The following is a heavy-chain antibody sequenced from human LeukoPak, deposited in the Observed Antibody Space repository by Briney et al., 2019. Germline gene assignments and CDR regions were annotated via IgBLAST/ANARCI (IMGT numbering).Heavy chain of an antibody. Sequence: GGSLRLSCAASGFTFSGSAMHWVRQASGKGLEWVGRIRSKANSYATAYAASVKGRFTISRDDSKNTAYLQMNSLKTEDTAVYYCTTLLVVVAATGSLNDYWGQGTLVTVSS. J-gene: IGHJ4*02. CDR3: TTLLVVVAATGSLNDY. CDR1: GFTFSGSA. CDR2: IRSKANSYAT. V-gene: IGHV3-73*01. D-gene: IGHD2-15*01.